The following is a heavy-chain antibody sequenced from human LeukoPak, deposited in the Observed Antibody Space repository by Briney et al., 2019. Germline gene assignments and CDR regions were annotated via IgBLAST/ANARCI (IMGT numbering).Heavy chain of an antibody. CDR3: ARSSYGSGSYPY. CDR2: ISSSGDST. Sequence: PGGSLRLSCAGSGFTFSSYAMTWVRLAPGMGLEWVSGISSSGDSTYYADSVKGRFTISRDNSRNTLYLQMNSLRADDTAVYYCARSSYGSGSYPYWGQGTLVTVSS. D-gene: IGHD3-10*01. J-gene: IGHJ4*02. V-gene: IGHV3-23*01. CDR1: GFTFSSYA.